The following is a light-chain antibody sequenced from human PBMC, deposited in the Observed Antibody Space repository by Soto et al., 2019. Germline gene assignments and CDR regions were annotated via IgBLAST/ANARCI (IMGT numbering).Light chain of an antibody. J-gene: IGLJ1*01. V-gene: IGLV2-11*01. CDR2: DVT. CDR3: CSYEGRFV. CDR1: SSDVGVSRS. Sequence: QSALTQPRSVSGSPGQSATISCTGTSSDVGVSRSVSWYQQHPGKAPKLIISDVTKRPSGVPYRFSGSKSGNTASLTISGLQAADEADYYCCSYEGRFVFGTGTKGTVL.